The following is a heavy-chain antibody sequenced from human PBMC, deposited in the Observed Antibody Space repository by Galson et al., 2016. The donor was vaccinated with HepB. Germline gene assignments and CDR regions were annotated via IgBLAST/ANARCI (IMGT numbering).Heavy chain of an antibody. CDR1: GFRFSSYG. Sequence: SLRLSCAASGFRFSSYGMHWVRQAPGKGLEWVAVISYDGNKQYYADSVKGRVTISRNKSKNTLYLQMDSLKVEDTAVYYCAKDPYYYGSGGYYFDYWGQGPQVTVSS. CDR3: AKDPYYYGSGGYYFDY. CDR2: ISYDGNKQ. J-gene: IGHJ4*02. D-gene: IGHD3-10*01. V-gene: IGHV3-30*18.